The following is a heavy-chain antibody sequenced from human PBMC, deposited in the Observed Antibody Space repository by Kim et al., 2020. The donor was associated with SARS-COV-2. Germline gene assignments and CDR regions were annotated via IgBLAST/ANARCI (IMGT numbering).Heavy chain of an antibody. D-gene: IGHD5-12*01. V-gene: IGHV3-11*03. CDR3: ARMIVATNWYFDL. CDR1: GFIFSDYY. J-gene: IGHJ2*01. CDR2: ISGGITYT. Sequence: GGSLRLSCVASGFIFSDYYMAWIRQAPGKGPEWVSCISGGITYTNYADSVNGRFIISRDDAKNSLYLQMDRLRADDTARYYCARMIVATNWYFDLWGRDTLVTVSS.